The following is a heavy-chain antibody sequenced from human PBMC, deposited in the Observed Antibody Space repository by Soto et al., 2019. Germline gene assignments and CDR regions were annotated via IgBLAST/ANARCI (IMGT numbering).Heavy chain of an antibody. Sequence: LVKVYCKAAGYTLTSYDSNWVRQATGQGLEWMGWMNPNSGNTGYAQKFQGRVTMTRNTSISTAYMELSSLRSEDTAVYYCARMYYDFWSGYDGNYYYYMDVWGKGTTVTVSS. V-gene: IGHV1-8*01. CDR3: ARMYYDFWSGYDGNYYYYMDV. CDR2: MNPNSGNT. J-gene: IGHJ6*03. CDR1: GYTLTSYD. D-gene: IGHD3-3*01.